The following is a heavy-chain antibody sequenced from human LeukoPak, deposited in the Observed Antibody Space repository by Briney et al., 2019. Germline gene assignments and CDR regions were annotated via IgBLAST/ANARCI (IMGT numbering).Heavy chain of an antibody. J-gene: IGHJ3*02. Sequence: GASEKVSCKASGYTFTSYYMHWVRQAPGQGLEWMGIINPSGGSTSYAQKFQGRVTMTRDTSTSTVYMELSSLRSEDTAVYYCAREMGGYSINSEAFDIWGQGTMVTVSS. D-gene: IGHD4-11*01. V-gene: IGHV1-46*01. CDR2: INPSGGST. CDR1: GYTFTSYY. CDR3: AREMGGYSINSEAFDI.